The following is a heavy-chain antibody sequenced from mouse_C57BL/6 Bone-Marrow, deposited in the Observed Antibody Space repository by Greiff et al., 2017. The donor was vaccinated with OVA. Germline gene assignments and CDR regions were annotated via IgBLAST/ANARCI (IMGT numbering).Heavy chain of an antibody. D-gene: IGHD1-1*01. Sequence: QVQLQQPGTELVKPGASVKLSCKASGYTFTSYWMHWVQQRPGQGLEWIGNINPSNGGTTYNEKFKSKATLTVDKSSSTAYMQLSSLTSEDSADYSSARRGGGSSYRNGMDYWGQGTSVTVSA. CDR2: INPSNGGT. CDR1: GYTFTSYW. V-gene: IGHV1-53*01. CDR3: ARRGGGSSYRNGMDY. J-gene: IGHJ4*01.